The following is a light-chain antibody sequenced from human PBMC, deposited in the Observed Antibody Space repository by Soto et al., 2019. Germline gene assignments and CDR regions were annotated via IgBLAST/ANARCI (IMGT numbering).Light chain of an antibody. CDR3: QQYGSSPWT. CDR2: GAS. J-gene: IGKJ1*01. Sequence: EIVLTQSPGTLSLSPGERATLSCRASQSVSSSYLAWYQQKPGQAPRLLIYGASSRAPGIPDRFSGSGSGTDFTLTISRLEPVDFAVYYCQQYGSSPWTVGQGTKVEIK. V-gene: IGKV3-20*01. CDR1: QSVSSSY.